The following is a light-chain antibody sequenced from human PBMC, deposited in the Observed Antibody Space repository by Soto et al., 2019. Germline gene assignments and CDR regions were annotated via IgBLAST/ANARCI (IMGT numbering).Light chain of an antibody. Sequence: DIVLTQSPATLSLSPGQRATLSFRASQSVGNYLAWYQQTPGQAPRLLIYDASNRATGIPARFSGSGSGTDFTLTISSLEPEDFAVYYCQQRSNWPTFGQGTKVDNK. CDR1: QSVGNY. CDR3: QQRSNWPT. CDR2: DAS. J-gene: IGKJ1*01. V-gene: IGKV3-11*01.